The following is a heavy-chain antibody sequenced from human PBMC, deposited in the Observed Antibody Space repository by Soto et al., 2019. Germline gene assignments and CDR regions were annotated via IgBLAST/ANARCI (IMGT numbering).Heavy chain of an antibody. CDR1: GFTFGDYA. J-gene: IGHJ6*01. CDR2: ISWDSGTI. Sequence: PGGSLRLSCGASGFTFGDYAMHWVRQAPGKGLEGVSGISWDSGTIGYADSVKGRFTISRDNAKNSLYLQMNSLRAEDTAVYYCAKDTSTSDYGMDVWGQSTTVTVS. V-gene: IGHV3-9*01. D-gene: IGHD2-2*01. CDR3: AKDTSTSDYGMDV.